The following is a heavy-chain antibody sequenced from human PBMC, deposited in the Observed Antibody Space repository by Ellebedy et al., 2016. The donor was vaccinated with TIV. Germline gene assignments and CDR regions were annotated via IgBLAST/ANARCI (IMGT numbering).Heavy chain of an antibody. CDR2: IKSKTDGGTT. CDR1: GFTFSNAW. D-gene: IGHD2-2*01. V-gene: IGHV3-15*01. CDR3: TTDIVVVPAAMGYYYYYMDV. J-gene: IGHJ6*03. Sequence: GGSLRLXCAASGFTFSNAWMSWVRQAPGKGLEWVGRIKSKTDGGTTDYAAPVKGRFTISRDDSKNTLYLQMNSLKTEDTAVYYCTTDIVVVPAAMGYYYYYMDVWGKGTTVTVSS.